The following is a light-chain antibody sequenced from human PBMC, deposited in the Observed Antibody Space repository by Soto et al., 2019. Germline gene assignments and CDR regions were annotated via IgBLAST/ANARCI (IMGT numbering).Light chain of an antibody. CDR3: AAWDDSLSGLVV. V-gene: IGLV1-47*01. CDR2: RNN. CDR1: SSNIGSNY. J-gene: IGLJ2*01. Sequence: LTQPPSASGTPGQRVTISCSGSSSNIGSNYVYWYQQLPGTAPKLLIYRNNQRPSGVPDRFSGSKSGTSASLAISGLRSEDEADYYCAAWDDSLSGLVVFGGGTKLTVL.